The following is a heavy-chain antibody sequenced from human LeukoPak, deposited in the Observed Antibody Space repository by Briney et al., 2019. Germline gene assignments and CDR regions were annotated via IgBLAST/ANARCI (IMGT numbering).Heavy chain of an antibody. J-gene: IGHJ4*02. Sequence: GGSLRLSCAASGFTFSSYAMSWVRQAPGKGLEWVSSISANGGNTIYADSVKGRFTISRDNSKNTLYLQMNSLRAEDTAVYYCAKGVAVASPYYFDYWGQGTLVTVSS. CDR3: AKGVAVASPYYFDY. CDR1: GFTFSSYA. D-gene: IGHD6-19*01. CDR2: ISANGGNT. V-gene: IGHV3-23*01.